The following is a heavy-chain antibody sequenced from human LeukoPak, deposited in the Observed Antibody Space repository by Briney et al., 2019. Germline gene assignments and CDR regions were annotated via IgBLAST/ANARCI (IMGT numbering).Heavy chain of an antibody. CDR3: AGVASIVLGAFDM. CDR1: AGSVSGYY. Sequence: SETLSLTCAVYAGSVSGYYWSWLRQPPGKGREWIGETNHSGSNNYNPFLKSGATISVDTSRNHCTLKLSSGTAAAAAVYYWAGVASIVLGAFDMWDQGTMVTVS. D-gene: IGHD2-8*01. J-gene: IGHJ3*02. V-gene: IGHV4-34*01. CDR2: TNHSGSN.